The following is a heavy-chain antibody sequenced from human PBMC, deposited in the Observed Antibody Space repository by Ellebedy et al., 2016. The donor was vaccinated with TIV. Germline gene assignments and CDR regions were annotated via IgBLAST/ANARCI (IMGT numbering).Heavy chain of an antibody. CDR3: ARVDTARYYYGSGSYPDY. CDR2: ISAYNGNT. D-gene: IGHD3-10*01. CDR1: GYTFTSYG. J-gene: IGHJ4*02. Sequence: ASVKVSXXASGYTFTSYGISWVRQAPGQGLEWMGWISAYNGNTNYAQKLQGRVTMTTDTSTSTAYMELRSLRSDDTAVYYCARVDTARYYYGSGSYPDYWGQGTLVTVSS. V-gene: IGHV1-18*01.